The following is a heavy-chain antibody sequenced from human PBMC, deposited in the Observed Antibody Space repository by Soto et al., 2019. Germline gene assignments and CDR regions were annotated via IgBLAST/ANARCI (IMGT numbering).Heavy chain of an antibody. CDR1: GGSVSSDFSS. CDR3: ARGQPGLFSFDS. J-gene: IGHJ4*02. V-gene: IGHV4-30-2*01. D-gene: IGHD3-9*01. CDR2: IYHSGSS. Sequence: SETLSLTCGVSGGSVSSDFSSWIWIRQTSGKGLEWIGYIYHSGSSYFNPSLVSRGSISIDTSNNQFSLNLTSVTAADTAVYYCARGQPGLFSFDSWGQGILVTV.